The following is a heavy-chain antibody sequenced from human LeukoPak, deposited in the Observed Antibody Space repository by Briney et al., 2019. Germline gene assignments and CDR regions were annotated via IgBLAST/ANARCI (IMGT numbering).Heavy chain of an antibody. Sequence: GGSLTLSCAASGFTFSDHYMDWVRQAPGKGLEWVSSISGSTFYADSVKGRFTISRDNSKNTLYLQMNSLRAEDTAVYYCAKHLGGRVVITSRYFDYWGQGTLVTVSS. V-gene: IGHV3-23*01. CDR3: AKHLGGRVVITSRYFDY. D-gene: IGHD3-22*01. CDR1: GFTFSDHY. CDR2: ISGST. J-gene: IGHJ4*02.